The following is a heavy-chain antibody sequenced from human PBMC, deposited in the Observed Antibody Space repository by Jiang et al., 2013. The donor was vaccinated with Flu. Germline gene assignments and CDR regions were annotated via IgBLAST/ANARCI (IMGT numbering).Heavy chain of an antibody. CDR1: GYSFTSYW. CDR2: IDPSDSYT. J-gene: IGHJ2*01. D-gene: IGHD5-18*01. Sequence: GAEVKKPGESLRISCKGSGYSFTSYWISWVRQMPGKGLEWMGRIDPSDSYTNYSPSFQGHVTISADKSISTAYLQWSSLKASDTAMYYCARRHVDTAMGGYFDLWGRGTLVTVSS. V-gene: IGHV5-10-1*01. CDR3: ARRHVDTAMGGYFDL.